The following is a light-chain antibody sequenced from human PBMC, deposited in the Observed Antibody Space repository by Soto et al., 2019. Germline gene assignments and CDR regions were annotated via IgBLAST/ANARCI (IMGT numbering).Light chain of an antibody. CDR1: SSNIGSNF. J-gene: IGLJ2*01. V-gene: IGLV1-47*01. CDR2: RNN. CDR3: AAWDDSLSGVV. Sequence: QSVLTQPPSASGTPGQRVTISCSGSSSNIGSNFIYWYQQLPGTAPKLLIYRNNERPSGVPDRFSGSKSGTSASLAISGLRSEDEADYHCAAWDDSLSGVVFGGGTKVIVL.